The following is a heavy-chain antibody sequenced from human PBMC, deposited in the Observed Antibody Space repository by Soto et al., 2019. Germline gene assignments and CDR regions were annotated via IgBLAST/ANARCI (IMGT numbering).Heavy chain of an antibody. V-gene: IGHV3-23*01. Sequence: EVQLLESGGGLVQPGGPLRLSCAASGFTFSTYALTWVRQAPGKGLEWVSSIGTHADTTYYVDSVKGRFSISRDNSKNTVYLQMSSLSAEDTAVYYCARPYVEVAVNDAFDIWGRGTMVTVSS. CDR2: IGTHADTT. J-gene: IGHJ3*02. CDR3: ARPYVEVAVNDAFDI. CDR1: GFTFSTYA. D-gene: IGHD3-16*01.